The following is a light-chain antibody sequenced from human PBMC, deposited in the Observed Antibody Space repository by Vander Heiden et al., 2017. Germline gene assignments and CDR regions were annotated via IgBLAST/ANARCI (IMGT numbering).Light chain of an antibody. CDR2: DDS. CDR1: KFGSKS. V-gene: IGLV3-21*02. CDR3: RVGDTVRDHFV. Sequence: SYVLTQPPSVSVAPGPTATITCGGNKFGSKSGHWYQQKTGQAPILVVHDDSDRPPGSPERFSASSSGNTATLTISSVGAGDEADYLCRVGDTVRDHFVFGGGTKLTVL. J-gene: IGLJ1*01.